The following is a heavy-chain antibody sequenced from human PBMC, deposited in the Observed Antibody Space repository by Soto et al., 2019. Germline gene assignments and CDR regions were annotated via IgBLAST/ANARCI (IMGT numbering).Heavy chain of an antibody. D-gene: IGHD3-3*01. V-gene: IGHV3-30*03. Sequence: PGGSLRLSCAASGFTFSSYGMHWVRQAPGKGLEWVAVISYDGSNKYYADSVKGRFTISSDNSKTTLYLLMNSLSAEDTAVSYCSSTLLSGYSGDAFDYWGQGTLVTVSS. CDR3: SSTLLSGYSGDAFDY. CDR1: GFTFSSYG. J-gene: IGHJ4*02. CDR2: ISYDGSNK.